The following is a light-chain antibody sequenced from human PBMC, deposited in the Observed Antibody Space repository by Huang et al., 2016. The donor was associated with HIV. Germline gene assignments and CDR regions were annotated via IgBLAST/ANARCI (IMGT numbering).Light chain of an antibody. CDR2: GSS. V-gene: IGKV1-39*01. CDR3: QQSDNIPPT. CDR1: QNINSY. J-gene: IGKJ1*01. Sequence: DIQMTQSPSSLSASVGDRVTITCRASQNINSYLNWYQKKPGKAPKVLIAGSSSLQSGVPARVSGSGSGTDFTLTISSLQPDDFATYYCQQSDNIPPTFGQGTRV.